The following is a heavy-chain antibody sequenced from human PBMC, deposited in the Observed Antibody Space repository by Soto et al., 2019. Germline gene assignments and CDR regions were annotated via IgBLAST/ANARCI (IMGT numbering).Heavy chain of an antibody. Sequence: SETLSLTCTVSGGSISGYYWSWIRQPPGKGLEWIGYMYNTGSTVYNPSFKSRVTISVDTSKNQFSLKLSSVTAADTAVYYCARGRTYYYGMDVWGQGTTVTVSS. CDR3: ARGRTYYYGMDV. D-gene: IGHD1-26*01. CDR2: MYNTGST. V-gene: IGHV4-59*08. J-gene: IGHJ6*02. CDR1: GGSISGYY.